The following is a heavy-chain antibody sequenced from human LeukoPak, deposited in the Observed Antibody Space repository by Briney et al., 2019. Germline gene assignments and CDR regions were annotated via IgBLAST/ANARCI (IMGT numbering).Heavy chain of an antibody. CDR2: ITATSSST. CDR1: GFTFSSYG. Sequence: GGSLRLSCAASGFTFSSYGMSWVRQAPGKGLEWVSAITATSSSTHDADSVQGRFTISRDNSKNTLYLQMNSLRPEDTAIYYCAKAPVTSCRGAFCYPFDYWGQGTLVTVSS. D-gene: IGHD2-15*01. J-gene: IGHJ4*02. V-gene: IGHV3-23*01. CDR3: AKAPVTSCRGAFCYPFDY.